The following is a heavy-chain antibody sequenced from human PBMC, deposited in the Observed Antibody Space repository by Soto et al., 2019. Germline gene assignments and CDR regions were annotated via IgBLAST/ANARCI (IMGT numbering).Heavy chain of an antibody. Sequence: EVQLEESGGGSAQPGGSLRLSCAASGFSFSTSTMNWVRQAPGKGLEWVSYISSGSTTIYYADSVKGRFTISRDNGKNSLYLQMNSLRDEDTAVYYCARVRRNDAYDYYGMDVWGQGTTVTVSS. V-gene: IGHV3-48*02. CDR1: GFSFSTST. J-gene: IGHJ6*02. CDR3: ARVRRNDAYDYYGMDV. D-gene: IGHD1-1*01. CDR2: ISSGSTTI.